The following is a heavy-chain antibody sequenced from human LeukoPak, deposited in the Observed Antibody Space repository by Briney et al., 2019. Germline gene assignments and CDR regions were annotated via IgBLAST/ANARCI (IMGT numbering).Heavy chain of an antibody. CDR1: GGSISSGGYY. J-gene: IGHJ1*01. CDR2: IYHSGST. CDR3: ARVGSLEDWFGGFQH. V-gene: IGHV4-30-2*01. D-gene: IGHD3-10*01. Sequence: SETLSLTCTVSGGSISSGGYYWSWIRQPPGKGLEWIGYIYHSGSTYYNPSLKSRVTISVDRSKNQFSLKLSSVTAADTAVYYCARVGSLEDWFGGFQHWGQGTLVTVSS.